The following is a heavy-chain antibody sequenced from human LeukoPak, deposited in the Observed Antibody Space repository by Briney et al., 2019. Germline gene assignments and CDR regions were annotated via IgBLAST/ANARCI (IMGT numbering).Heavy chain of an antibody. Sequence: PGRSLRLSCAASGFTFSSYAIHWVRQAPGKGLEWVALISYDGSTKYSTDSVKGRFTISRDNSKNTLYLQMNSLRPEDTAVYYCAKDRYYDILTGYSPLSYYYYMDVWGKGTTVTISS. CDR3: AKDRYYDILTGYSPLSYYYYMDV. CDR1: GFTFSSYA. CDR2: ISYDGSTK. D-gene: IGHD3-9*01. V-gene: IGHV3-30*04. J-gene: IGHJ6*03.